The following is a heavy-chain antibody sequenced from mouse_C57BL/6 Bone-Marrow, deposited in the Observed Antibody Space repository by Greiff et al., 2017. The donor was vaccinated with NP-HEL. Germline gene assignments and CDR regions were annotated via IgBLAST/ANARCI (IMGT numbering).Heavy chain of an antibody. CDR1: GFSLSTFGMG. D-gene: IGHD1-1*01. CDR3: ARMLTTVVATYYAMDY. V-gene: IGHV8-8*01. Sequence: QVTLNVSGPGILQPSQTLSLTCSFSGFSLSTFGMGVGWIRQPSGKGLEWLAHIWWDDDKYYNPALKSRLTISKDTSKNQVFLKIANVDTADTATYYCARMLTTVVATYYAMDYWGQGTSVTVSS. J-gene: IGHJ4*01. CDR2: IWWDDDK.